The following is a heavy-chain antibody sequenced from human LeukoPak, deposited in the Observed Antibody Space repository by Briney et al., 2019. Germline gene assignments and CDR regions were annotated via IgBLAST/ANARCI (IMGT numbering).Heavy chain of an antibody. D-gene: IGHD2-15*01. CDR1: GYTFTSYD. CDR2: MNPKSGNT. V-gene: IGHV1-8*01. CDR3: ARDQDIVVVVAALRQREMGGFDH. J-gene: IGHJ5*02. Sequence: ASVKVSCKASGYTFTSYDINWVRQATGQGLEWMGWMNPKSGNTGYAQKFQGRVTMTRNTSIGTAYMELSSLRSDDTAVYYCARDQDIVVVVAALRQREMGGFDHWGQGTLVTVSS.